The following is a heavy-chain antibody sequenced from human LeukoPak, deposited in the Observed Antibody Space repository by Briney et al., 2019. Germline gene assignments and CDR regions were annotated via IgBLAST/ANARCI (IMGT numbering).Heavy chain of an antibody. V-gene: IGHV4-34*01. Sequence: PSETLSLTCAVYGGSFSGYYWSWIRQPPGKGLEWIGEINHSGSTNYNPSLKSRVTISVDTSKNQFSLELSSVTAADTAVYYCARGRDILVVPAPNWFDPWGQGTLVTVSS. CDR3: ARGRDILVVPAPNWFDP. CDR1: GGSFSGYY. D-gene: IGHD2-2*01. J-gene: IGHJ5*02. CDR2: INHSGST.